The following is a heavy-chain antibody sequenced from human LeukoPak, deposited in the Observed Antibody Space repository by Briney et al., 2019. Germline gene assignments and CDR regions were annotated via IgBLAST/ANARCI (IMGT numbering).Heavy chain of an antibody. CDR1: GXTISSFA. V-gene: IGHV3-23*01. D-gene: IGHD3-22*01. J-gene: IGHJ4*02. Sequence: GGSLRLSCEASGXTISSFAMNWVRQAPGKGLEWVSTVTDSGDTYYPDSVKGRFTVSRDNAKNSLYLQMNSLRDEDTAVYYCARDYYDSGYYLDYWGQGTLVTVSS. CDR2: VTDSGDT. CDR3: ARDYYDSGYYLDY.